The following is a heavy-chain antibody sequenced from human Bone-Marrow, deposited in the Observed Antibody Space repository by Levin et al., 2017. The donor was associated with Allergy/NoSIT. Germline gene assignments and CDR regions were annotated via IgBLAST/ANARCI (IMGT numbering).Heavy chain of an antibody. J-gene: IGHJ5*02. CDR1: AGSISSGTYY. CDR3: ARALGYCDGATCQNWFDP. CDR2: ISYSGST. V-gene: IGHV4-31*11. D-gene: IGHD2-15*01. Sequence: SETLSLTCGVSAGSISSGTYYWTWIRQRPGKGLEWIGYISYSGSTYYNPSLRSRGTISVDTSKDHFSPKLTSVTAADKAVYYCARALGYCDGATCQNWFDPWGQGALVTVSS.